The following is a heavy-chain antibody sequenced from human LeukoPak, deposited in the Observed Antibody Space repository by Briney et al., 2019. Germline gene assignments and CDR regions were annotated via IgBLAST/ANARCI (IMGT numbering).Heavy chain of an antibody. CDR3: ARTPYSGSYYDPYYFDY. Sequence: ASGKPSCKACGYTFTSSGIRWVRQAPGQGLEWGGWLSVYNDNTNYAQKFQGRVTMTTDTSTSTAYMELRSLRSDDTAVYYCARTPYSGSYYDPYYFDYWGQGTLVTVSS. CDR2: LSVYNDNT. D-gene: IGHD1-26*01. J-gene: IGHJ4*02. CDR1: GYTFTSSG. V-gene: IGHV1-18*01.